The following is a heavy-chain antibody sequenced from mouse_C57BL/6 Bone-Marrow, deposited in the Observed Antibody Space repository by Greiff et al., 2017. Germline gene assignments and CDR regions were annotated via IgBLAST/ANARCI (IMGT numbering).Heavy chain of an antibody. Sequence: QVQLQQPGAELVMPGASVKLSCKASGYTFTSYWMHWVKQRPGQGLEWLGEIDPSDSYTHYNQKFKGKSTLTVYNSSSTAYMQLSSLTSEDSAVYYCARSAGDPDYWGQGTTVTVSS. CDR2: IDPSDSYT. J-gene: IGHJ4*01. D-gene: IGHD2-13*01. CDR1: GYTFTSYW. V-gene: IGHV1-69*01. CDR3: ARSAGDPDY.